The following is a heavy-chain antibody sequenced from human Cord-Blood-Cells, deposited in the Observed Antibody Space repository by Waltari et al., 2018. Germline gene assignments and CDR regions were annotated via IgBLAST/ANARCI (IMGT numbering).Heavy chain of an antibody. J-gene: IGHJ5*02. CDR3: ARQVWYGSGSYYNWFDP. CDR1: GGPISSSSYY. Sequence: QLQLQESGPGLVTPSETLSLTCTLSGGPISSSSYYWGWIRTPPGKGLEWIGSTYYSGSTYYNPSLKRRVTISVDTSKNQFSLKLSSVTAADTAVYYCARQVWYGSGSYYNWFDPWGQGTLVTVSS. D-gene: IGHD3-10*01. V-gene: IGHV4-39*01. CDR2: TYYSGST.